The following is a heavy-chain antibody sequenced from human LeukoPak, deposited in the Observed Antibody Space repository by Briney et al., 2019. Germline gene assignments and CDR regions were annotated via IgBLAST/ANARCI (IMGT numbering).Heavy chain of an antibody. D-gene: IGHD3-22*01. CDR1: GYTFTSYY. J-gene: IGHJ3*02. Sequence: ASVKVSCKASGYTFTSYYMHWVRQAPGQGLEWMGIINPSGGSTSYAQKFQGRVTMTRDTSTSTAYMELSSLRSEDTAVYYCARDRRPAYYYDSSGYLGAFDIWGQGTMVTVSS. V-gene: IGHV1-46*01. CDR3: ARDRRPAYYYDSSGYLGAFDI. CDR2: INPSGGST.